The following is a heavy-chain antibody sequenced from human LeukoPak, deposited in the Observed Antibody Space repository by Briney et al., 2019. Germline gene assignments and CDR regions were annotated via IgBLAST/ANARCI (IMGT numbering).Heavy chain of an antibody. CDR1: GFTISSFS. CDR2: IASSSSSM. V-gene: IGHV3-48*04. J-gene: IGHJ4*02. D-gene: IGHD4-17*01. CDR3: ARVRSYGDSAY. Sequence: PGGSLRLSCAASGFTISSFSMNWVRQAPGKGLEWISYIASSSSSMYYADSVKGRFTISRDNAKNSLYLQMNSLTAEDTAVYYCARVRSYGDSAYWGQGTLVTVSS.